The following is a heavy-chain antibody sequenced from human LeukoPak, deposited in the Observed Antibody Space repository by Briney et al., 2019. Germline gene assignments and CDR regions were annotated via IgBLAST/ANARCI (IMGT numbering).Heavy chain of an antibody. Sequence: PGGSLRLSCTASGFTFGDYAMSWVRQAPGKGLEWVGFIRSKAYGGTTEYAASVKGRFTISRDDSKSIAYLQMNSLKTEDTAVYYCTRVSTRLGELSEAYYFDYWGQGTLVTVSS. D-gene: IGHD3-16*02. J-gene: IGHJ4*02. V-gene: IGHV3-49*04. CDR1: GFTFGDYA. CDR2: IRSKAYGGTT. CDR3: TRVSTRLGELSEAYYFDY.